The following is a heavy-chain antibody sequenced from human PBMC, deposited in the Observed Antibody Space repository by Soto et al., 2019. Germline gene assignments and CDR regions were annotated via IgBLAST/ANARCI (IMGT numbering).Heavy chain of an antibody. J-gene: IGHJ6*02. D-gene: IGHD5-18*01. CDR3: ARDRGSYGKKNYYYYGMDV. CDR2: INPNSGGT. Sequence: ASVKVSCKASGYTFTGYYMHWVRQAPGQGLEWMGWINPNSGGTNYAQKFQGWVTMTRDTSISTAYMELSRLRSDDTAVYYCARDRGSYGKKNYYYYGMDVWGQGTTVTVSS. CDR1: GYTFTGYY. V-gene: IGHV1-2*04.